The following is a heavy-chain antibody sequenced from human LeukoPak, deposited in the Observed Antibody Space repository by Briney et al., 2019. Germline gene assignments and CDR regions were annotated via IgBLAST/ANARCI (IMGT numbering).Heavy chain of an antibody. CDR1: GFTFGNAC. CDR2: IKPSGSEK. V-gene: IGHV3-7*03. J-gene: IGHJ4*02. D-gene: IGHD6-13*01. CDR3: AKGPSSSWTSGGLGFDY. Sequence: GGSLRLSCAASGFTFGNACMSWVRQAPEKGLEWVAHIKPSGSEKHYADSVEGRFTISRDNAKNSLYLQMNSLRAEDTALYYCAKGPSSSWTSGGLGFDYWGQGTLVTVSS.